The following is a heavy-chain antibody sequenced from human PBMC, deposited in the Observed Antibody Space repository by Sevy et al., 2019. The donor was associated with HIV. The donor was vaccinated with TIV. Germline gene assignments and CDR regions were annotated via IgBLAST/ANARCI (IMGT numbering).Heavy chain of an antibody. J-gene: IGHJ4*02. CDR3: ARATSCGGDCYFLEY. V-gene: IGHV1-46*01. Sequence: APVKVSCKASGYTFTSHYIYWVRQAPGQGLEWMALINPSGGYTVYAQKFQGRVSVTADTSTSTVYMDLGSLRSEDTAVFYCARATSCGGDCYFLEYWGPGTLVTVSS. CDR1: GYTFTSHY. CDR2: INPSGGYT. D-gene: IGHD2-21*02.